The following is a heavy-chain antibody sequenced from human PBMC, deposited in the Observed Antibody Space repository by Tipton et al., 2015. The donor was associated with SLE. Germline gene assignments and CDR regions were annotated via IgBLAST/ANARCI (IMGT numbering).Heavy chain of an antibody. V-gene: IGHV4-61*09. CDR2: IYTSGST. CDR3: AISSSRRRVDY. D-gene: IGHD6-6*01. CDR1: GGSISSGSYF. Sequence: TLSLTCTVSGGSISSGSYFWSWFRQPAGKGLEWIGHIYTSGSTNYNPSLKTRVTISVDMSKNQFSLKLTSVTAADTAVYYCAISSSRRRVDYWGQGTLVTVSS. J-gene: IGHJ4*02.